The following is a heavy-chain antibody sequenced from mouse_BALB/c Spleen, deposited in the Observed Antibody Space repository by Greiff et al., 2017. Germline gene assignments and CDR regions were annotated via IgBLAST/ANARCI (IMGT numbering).Heavy chain of an antibody. CDR3: ARNWDIYYYGSRLSYCAMDY. CDR2: IWSGGST. Sequence: VHLVESGPGLVQPSQSLSITCTVSGFSFTSYGVHWVRQSPGKGLEWLGVIWSGGSTDYNAAFIARLSISKDNSKSQVYFKMNSLQANDTAIYYYARNWDIYYYGSRLSYCAMDYWGQGTSVTVSS. D-gene: IGHD1-1*01. V-gene: IGHV2-2*02. CDR1: GFSFTSYG. J-gene: IGHJ4*01.